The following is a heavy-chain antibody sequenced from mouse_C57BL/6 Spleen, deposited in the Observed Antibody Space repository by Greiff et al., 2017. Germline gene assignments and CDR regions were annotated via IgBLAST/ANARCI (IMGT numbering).Heavy chain of an antibody. CDR1: GFNIKNTT. CDR2: IDPANGNT. V-gene: IGHV14-3*01. D-gene: IGHD1-1*01. CDR3: ARRVHYYGISDYSMDY. J-gene: IGHJ4*01. Sequence: EVMLVESVAELVRPGASVKLSCTASGFNIKNTTMHWVKQRPEKGLEWIGRIDPANGNTKYAPKFQGKATITADPSSNKAYLQLSSRTSEDTAIYYCARRVHYYGISDYSMDYGGQGTSVTVSS.